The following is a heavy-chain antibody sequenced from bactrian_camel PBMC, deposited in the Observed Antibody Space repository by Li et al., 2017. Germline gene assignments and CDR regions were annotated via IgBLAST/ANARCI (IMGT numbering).Heavy chain of an antibody. V-gene: IGHV3S6*01. CDR2: ISDDGAET. CDR3: AADCRWVHDGSRYLPSKTDFGY. Sequence: VQLVESGGGLVQAGGSLRLSCAATGFTFNAHGMGWVRQAAGKGLEWVSSISDDGAETYYADLVKGRFTISRDDAKNTVYLQMNSLKPADTAMYYCAADCRWVHDGSRYLPSKTDFGYWGQGTQVTVS. J-gene: IGHJ6*01. CDR1: GFTFNAHG. D-gene: IGHD6*01.